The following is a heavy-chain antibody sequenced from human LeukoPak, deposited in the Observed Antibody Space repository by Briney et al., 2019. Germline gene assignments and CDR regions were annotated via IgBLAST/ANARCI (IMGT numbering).Heavy chain of an antibody. J-gene: IGHJ4*02. CDR1: GFIFSSYG. D-gene: IGHD3-22*01. CDR2: IWYDGSNK. CDR3: ARDKWRENYDSSGYYDY. V-gene: IGHV3-33*01. Sequence: AGGSLRLSCEASGFIFSSYGMHWVRQAPGKGLEWVAAIWYDGSNKYYADSVKGRFTISRDNSKNTLYLQMNSLRAEDTAVYYCARDKWRENYDSSGYYDYWGQGTLVTVSS.